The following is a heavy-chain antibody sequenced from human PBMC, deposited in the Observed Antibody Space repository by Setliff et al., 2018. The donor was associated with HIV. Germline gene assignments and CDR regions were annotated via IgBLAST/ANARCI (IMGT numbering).Heavy chain of an antibody. CDR3: ARSGTGYSSSWDVPDFDY. CDR1: GVSISNYY. Sequence: SETLSLTCTVSGVSISNYYWSWIRQPPGKGLEWIGYMYYSGNTNYNPSLKSRVTISVDTSKSQVSLKLNSVTAADTAVYYCARSGTGYSSSWDVPDFDYWGQGTLVTVSS. CDR2: MYYSGNT. V-gene: IGHV4-59*01. J-gene: IGHJ4*02. D-gene: IGHD6-13*01.